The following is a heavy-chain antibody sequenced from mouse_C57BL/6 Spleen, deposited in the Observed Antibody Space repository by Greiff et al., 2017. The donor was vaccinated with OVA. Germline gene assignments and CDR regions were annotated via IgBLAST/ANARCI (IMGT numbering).Heavy chain of an antibody. Sequence: QVQLQQSGAELVRPGASVTLSCKASGYTFTDYEMHWVKQTPVHGLEWIGAIDPETGGTAYNQKFKGKAILTADKSSSTAYMELRSLTSEDSAVYYCTFYYYGSRGYFDVWGTGTTVTVSS. CDR1: GYTFTDYE. CDR3: TFYYYGSRGYFDV. CDR2: IDPETGGT. J-gene: IGHJ1*03. V-gene: IGHV1-15*01. D-gene: IGHD1-1*01.